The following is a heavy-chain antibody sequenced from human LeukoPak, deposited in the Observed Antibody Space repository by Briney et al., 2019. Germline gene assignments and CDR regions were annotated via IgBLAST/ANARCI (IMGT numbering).Heavy chain of an antibody. CDR1: GFTFSSYV. D-gene: IGHD2-15*01. V-gene: IGHV3-33*01. J-gene: IGHJ4*02. CDR2: IWYDGSNK. CDR3: ARRLPAAPGCDY. Sequence: PGGSLRLSCAASGFTFSSYVMHWVRQAPGKGLEWVAVIWYDGSNKYYADSVKGRFTISRDNSKNTLYLQMNSLRAEDTAVYYCARRLPAAPGCDYWGQGTLVTVSS.